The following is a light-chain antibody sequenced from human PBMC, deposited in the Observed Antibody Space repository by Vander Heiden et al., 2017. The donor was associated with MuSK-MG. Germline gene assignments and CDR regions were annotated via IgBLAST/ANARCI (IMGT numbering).Light chain of an antibody. Sequence: DIQLTQSPSFLSASVGDRVTITCRASQGISSYLAWYQQKPGKAPKLLIYAASTLQSGVPSRFSGSGSGTEFALTISSLQPEDIATYYCQQFNSYPSSFGQGTKLEIK. CDR2: AAS. V-gene: IGKV1-9*01. CDR1: QGISSY. J-gene: IGKJ2*03. CDR3: QQFNSYPSS.